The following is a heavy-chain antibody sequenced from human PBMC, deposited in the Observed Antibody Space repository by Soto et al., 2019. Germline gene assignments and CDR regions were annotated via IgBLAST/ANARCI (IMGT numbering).Heavy chain of an antibody. D-gene: IGHD2-15*01. V-gene: IGHV4-34*01. CDR1: GGSFSGYY. Sequence: SETLSLTCAVYGGSFSGYYWSWIRQPPGKGLEWIGEINHSGSTNYNPSLKSRVTISVDTSKNQFSLKLSSVTAADTAVYYCARQKTYCSGGSCYGRGFDYWGQGTLVTVSS. CDR2: INHSGST. J-gene: IGHJ4*02. CDR3: ARQKTYCSGGSCYGRGFDY.